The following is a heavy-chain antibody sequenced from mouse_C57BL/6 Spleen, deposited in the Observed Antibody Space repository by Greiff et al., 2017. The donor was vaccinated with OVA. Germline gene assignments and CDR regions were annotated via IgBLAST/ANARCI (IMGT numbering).Heavy chain of an antibody. CDR3: ARYYYGSSPFAY. J-gene: IGHJ3*01. V-gene: IGHV1-55*01. D-gene: IGHD1-1*01. CDR2: IYPGSGST. CDR1: GYTFTSYW. Sequence: QVQLQQPGAELVKPGASVKMSCKASGYTFTSYWITWVKQRPGTGLEWIGDIYPGSGSTNYHEKFQSKATLTVDTSSSTAYMQLSSLAAEDSAVYYGARYYYGSSPFAYWGQGPLVTVSA.